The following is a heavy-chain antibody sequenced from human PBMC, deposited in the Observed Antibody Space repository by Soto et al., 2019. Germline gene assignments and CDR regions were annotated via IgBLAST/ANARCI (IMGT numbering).Heavy chain of an antibody. CDR3: ARGPNLRYFDWLSYFDY. V-gene: IGHV1-3*01. CDR2: INAGNGNT. Sequence: GASVKVSCKASGYTFTSYAMHWVRQAPGQRLEWMGWINAGNGNTKYSQKFQGRVTITRDTSASTAYMELSSLRSEDTAVYYCARGPNLRYFDWLSYFDYWGQGTLVTVSS. CDR1: GYTFTSYA. D-gene: IGHD3-9*01. J-gene: IGHJ4*02.